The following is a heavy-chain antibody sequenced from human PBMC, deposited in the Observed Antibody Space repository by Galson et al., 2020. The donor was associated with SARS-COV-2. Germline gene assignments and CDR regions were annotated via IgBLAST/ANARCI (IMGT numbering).Heavy chain of an antibody. CDR1: GYSFTSYY. Sequence: ASVKVSCKASGYSFTSYYIHWVRQAPGQGLEWMGTINPSGGTTTYAQKFQGRVSMTRDTSTSTVYVELGSLTSEDTAVYYCARERGGSYFYDALDVWGQGTKVTVSS. J-gene: IGHJ3*01. V-gene: IGHV1-46*01. CDR3: ARERGGSYFYDALDV. D-gene: IGHD1-26*01. CDR2: INPSGGTT.